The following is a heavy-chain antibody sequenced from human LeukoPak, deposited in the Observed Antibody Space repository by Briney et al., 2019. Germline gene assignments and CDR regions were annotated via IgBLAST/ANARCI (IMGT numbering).Heavy chain of an antibody. CDR1: GFTFSNYW. Sequence: PGGSLRLSCAASGFTFSNYWMSWVRQAPGKGLEWLANIIQDGRVKYYVDSVKGRFTISRDNGRNSLYLQVNSLRAEDTAVFYCARIGYSSSSIDYWGQGTLVTVSS. V-gene: IGHV3-7*01. CDR3: ARIGYSSSSIDY. CDR2: IIQDGRVK. D-gene: IGHD6-6*01. J-gene: IGHJ4*02.